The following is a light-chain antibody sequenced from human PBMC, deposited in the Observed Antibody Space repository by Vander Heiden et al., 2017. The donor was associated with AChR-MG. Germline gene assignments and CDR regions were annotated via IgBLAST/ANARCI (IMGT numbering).Light chain of an antibody. J-gene: IGKJ1*01. CDR1: QRVSSA. CDR3: QQYNKWPPT. CDR2: GAS. Sequence: IVMTQSLATLSVSPGERATLSCRARQRVSSALAWYQQKPGQAPRLLISGASTRATGIPDRISGSGSGTELTLTINSLQSEDFAVYYCQQYNKWPPTFGQGTKVEIK. V-gene: IGKV3-15*01.